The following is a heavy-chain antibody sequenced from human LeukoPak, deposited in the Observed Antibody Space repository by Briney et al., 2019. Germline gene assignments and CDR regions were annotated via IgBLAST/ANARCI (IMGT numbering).Heavy chain of an antibody. CDR2: LSGSGYST. CDR1: GFTFSSHA. D-gene: IGHD2-2*01. CDR3: AKDPDGTRYFDY. J-gene: IGHJ4*02. Sequence: GGSLRLSCAASGFTFSSHALSWVRQAPGNGLEWVSSLSGSGYSTYYADSVKGRFTISRDNSKNTVYLQMNSQRAEDTAVYYCAKDPDGTRYFDYWGQGTLVTVPS. V-gene: IGHV3-23*01.